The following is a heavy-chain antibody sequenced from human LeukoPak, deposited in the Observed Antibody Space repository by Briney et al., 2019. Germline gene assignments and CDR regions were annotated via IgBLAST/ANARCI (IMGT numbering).Heavy chain of an antibody. D-gene: IGHD6-13*01. V-gene: IGHV4-39*01. Sequence: SETLSLTCTVSGGSISSSSYYWGWIRQPPGTGLEWIGSIYYSGSTYYNPSLKSRVTISVDTSKNQFSLKLSSVTAADTAVYYCARHAPQLIDIDYWGQGTLVTVSS. CDR1: GGSISSSSYY. CDR3: ARHAPQLIDIDY. J-gene: IGHJ4*02. CDR2: IYYSGST.